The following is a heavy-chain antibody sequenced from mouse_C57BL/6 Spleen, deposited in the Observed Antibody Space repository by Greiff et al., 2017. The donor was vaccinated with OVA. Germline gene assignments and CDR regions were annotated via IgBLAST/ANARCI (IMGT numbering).Heavy chain of an antibody. CDR2: INPNNGGT. Sequence: EVQLQQSGPELVKPGASVKISCKASGYTFTDYYMNWVKQSHGKSLEWIGDINPNNGGTSYNQKFKGKATLTVDKSSSTAYMELRSLTSEDSAVYYCARGEDGYYGAYWGQVTLVTVSA. J-gene: IGHJ3*01. CDR3: ARGEDGYYGAY. CDR1: GYTFTDYY. V-gene: IGHV1-26*01. D-gene: IGHD2-3*01.